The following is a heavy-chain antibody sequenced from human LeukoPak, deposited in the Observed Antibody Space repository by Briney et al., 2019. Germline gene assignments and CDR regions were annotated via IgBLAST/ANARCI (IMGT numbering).Heavy chain of an antibody. D-gene: IGHD4-17*01. CDR1: GYTFTSYD. CDR2: MNPNSGNT. CDR3: ARGGDYGDYYYYYGMDV. V-gene: IGHV1-8*01. J-gene: IGHJ6*02. Sequence: ASVKVSCKASGYTFTSYDINWERQATGQGLEWMGWMNPNSGNTGYAQKFQGRVTMTRNTSISTAYMELSSLRSEDTAVYYCARGGDYGDYYYYYGMDVWGQGTTVTVSS.